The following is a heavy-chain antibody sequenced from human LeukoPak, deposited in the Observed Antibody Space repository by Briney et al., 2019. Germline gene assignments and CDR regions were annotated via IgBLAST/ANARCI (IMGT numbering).Heavy chain of an antibody. Sequence: GGSLRLSCAASGFTFSSYSMNWVRQAPGKGLEWVSSISSSSSYIYYADSVEGRFTISRDNAKNSLYLQMNSLRAEDTAVYYCARDAIEYSSSDVWGQGTTVTVSS. D-gene: IGHD6-6*01. CDR3: ARDAIEYSSSDV. J-gene: IGHJ6*02. V-gene: IGHV3-21*01. CDR1: GFTFSSYS. CDR2: ISSSSSYI.